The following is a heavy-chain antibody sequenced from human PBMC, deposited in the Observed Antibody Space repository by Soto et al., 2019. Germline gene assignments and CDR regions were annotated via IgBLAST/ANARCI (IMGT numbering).Heavy chain of an antibody. V-gene: IGHV1-69*04. CDR3: ARDVGYSSSWYIGAGDY. CDR2: IIPILGIA. CDR1: GGTFSSYT. D-gene: IGHD6-13*01. Sequence: SVKVSCKASGGTFSSYTISWVRQAPGQGLEWMGRIIPILGIANYAQKFQGRVTITADKSTSTAYMELSSLRSEDTAVYYCARDVGYSSSWYIGAGDYWGQGTLVTVSS. J-gene: IGHJ4*02.